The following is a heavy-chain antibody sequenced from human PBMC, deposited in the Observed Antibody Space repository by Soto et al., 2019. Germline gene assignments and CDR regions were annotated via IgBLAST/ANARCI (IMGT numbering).Heavy chain of an antibody. CDR2: LSGGGGST. CDR1: GFSFSSYA. D-gene: IGHD7-27*01. CDR3: AKDLHWGTSDYYYGMDV. Sequence: ESGGGLVQPGGSLRLSCAASGFSFSSYAMSWVRQAPGKGLEWVSALSGGGGSTYYADSVKGRFTISRDNSKNRLYLQMNSLRAEDTAVYYCAKDLHWGTSDYYYGMDVWGQGTTVTVSS. J-gene: IGHJ6*02. V-gene: IGHV3-23*01.